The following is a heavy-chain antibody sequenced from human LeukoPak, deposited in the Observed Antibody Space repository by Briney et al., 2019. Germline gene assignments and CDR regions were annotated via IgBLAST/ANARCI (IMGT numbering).Heavy chain of an antibody. Sequence: GASVKVSCKASGYTFTGYYMHWVRQAPGQGLEWMGWISAYNGNTNYAQKLQGRVTMTTDTSTSTAYMELRSLRSDDTAVYYCARSRLLWFGELLSNTGYYYMDVWGKGTTVTISS. CDR2: ISAYNGNT. CDR1: GYTFTGYY. J-gene: IGHJ6*03. D-gene: IGHD3-10*01. V-gene: IGHV1-18*04. CDR3: ARSRLLWFGELLSNTGYYYMDV.